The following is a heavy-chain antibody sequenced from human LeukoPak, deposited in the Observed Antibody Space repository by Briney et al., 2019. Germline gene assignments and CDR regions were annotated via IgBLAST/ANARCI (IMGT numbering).Heavy chain of an antibody. CDR1: GFTFSSYG. J-gene: IGHJ2*01. CDR2: VSYDGSNK. Sequence: GRSLRLSCAASGFTFSSYGMHWVRQAPGKGLEWVAVVSYDGSNKYYADSVKGRFTISRANSKNTLYLQMNSLRAVDTAVYYCAKDGRRNYYGSGSYLWYFDLWGRGTLVTVSS. CDR3: AKDGRRNYYGSGSYLWYFDL. D-gene: IGHD3-10*01. V-gene: IGHV3-30*18.